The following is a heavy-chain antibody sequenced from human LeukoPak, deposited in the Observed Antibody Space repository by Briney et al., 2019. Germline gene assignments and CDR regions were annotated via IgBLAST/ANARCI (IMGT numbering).Heavy chain of an antibody. Sequence: GGSLRLSCAASGFTFSSIAMNWVRQAPDQGLDWVSTISGSGGGTYYADSVKGRFTISRDDSKNTLYLQTNSLRADDTPVYYCAKDLGRYRNNFFHYWGQGNLVTVSS. D-gene: IGHD1-26*01. J-gene: IGHJ4*02. CDR3: AKDLGRYRNNFFHY. V-gene: IGHV3-23*01. CDR1: GFTFSSIA. CDR2: ISGSGGGT.